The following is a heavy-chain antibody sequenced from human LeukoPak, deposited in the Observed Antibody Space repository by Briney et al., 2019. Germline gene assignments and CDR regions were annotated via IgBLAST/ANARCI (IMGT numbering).Heavy chain of an antibody. D-gene: IGHD5-12*01. CDR2: IYYSGST. V-gene: IGHV4-59*01. CDR3: ARDGGVSGYDPLDY. CDR1: GGSISTYY. J-gene: IGHJ4*02. Sequence: SETLSLTCTVSGGSISTYYWSWIRRPPGKGLEWIGYIYYSGSTNYNPSLKSRVTISVDTSKNQFSLKLSSVTAADTAVYYCARDGGVSGYDPLDYWGQGTLVIVSS.